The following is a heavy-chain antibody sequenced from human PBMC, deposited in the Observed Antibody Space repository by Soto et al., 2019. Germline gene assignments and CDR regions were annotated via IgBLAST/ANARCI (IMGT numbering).Heavy chain of an antibody. Sequence: SETLSLTCAVSGGSISSGGYSWSWIRQPPGKGLEWIGYIYHSGSTYYNPSLKSRVTISVDRSKNQFSLKLSSVTAADTAVYYCASFWSGYYNAYYGTDVWGQGTTVTVSS. CDR1: GGSISSGGYS. V-gene: IGHV4-30-2*01. J-gene: IGHJ6*02. D-gene: IGHD3-3*01. CDR3: ASFWSGYYNAYYGTDV. CDR2: IYHSGST.